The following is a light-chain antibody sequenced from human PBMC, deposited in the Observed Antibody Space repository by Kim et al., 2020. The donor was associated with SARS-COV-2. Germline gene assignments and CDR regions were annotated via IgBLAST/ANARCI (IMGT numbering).Light chain of an antibody. CDR3: QQYNNWPYT. Sequence: SGSPGERATLACRASQSVSSKVAWYQQKPGQAPRFLIYAASTRATGIPARFSGSGSGTEFTLTISSLQSEDFAVYYCQQYNNWPYTFGQGTKLEI. V-gene: IGKV3-15*01. J-gene: IGKJ2*01. CDR2: AAS. CDR1: QSVSSK.